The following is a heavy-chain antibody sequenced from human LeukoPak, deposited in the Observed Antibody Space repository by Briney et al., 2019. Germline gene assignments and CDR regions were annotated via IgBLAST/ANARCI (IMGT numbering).Heavy chain of an antibody. CDR1: GFTFSNYG. Sequence: TGGSLRLSCAASGFTFSNYGMNWVRQAPGKGLEWVSGITSSGITYYADSVKGRFTVSRDNSKNTLYLQMNSLRAEDTAVYYCAKDLYVDTVFPFDYWGQGTLVTVSS. CDR3: AKDLYVDTVFPFDY. V-gene: IGHV3-23*01. J-gene: IGHJ4*02. CDR2: ITSSGIT. D-gene: IGHD4-17*01.